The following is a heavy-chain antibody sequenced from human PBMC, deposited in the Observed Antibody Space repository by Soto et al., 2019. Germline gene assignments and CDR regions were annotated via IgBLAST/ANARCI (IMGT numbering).Heavy chain of an antibody. CDR2: ISSSGGTI. D-gene: IGHD6-13*01. CDR3: ARVGSEYSSSWYYYGMDV. Sequence: GGSLRLSCAASGFTFSSYEMNWVRQAPGKGLEWVSYISSSGGTIYYADSVKGRFTISRDNAKNSLYLQMNSLRAEDTAVYYCARVGSEYSSSWYYYGMDVWGQGTTVTVSS. CDR1: GFTFSSYE. J-gene: IGHJ6*02. V-gene: IGHV3-48*03.